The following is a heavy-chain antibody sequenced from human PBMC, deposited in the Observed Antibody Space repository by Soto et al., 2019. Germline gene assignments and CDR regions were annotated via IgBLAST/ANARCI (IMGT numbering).Heavy chain of an antibody. CDR3: ARQIFAADY. J-gene: IGHJ4*02. Sequence: QVQLVQSGAEVKKPGSSVKVSCEAPGGTFDHAAITWVRQAPGQGLEWVGGINPMFNSTHYAQKFQGRFTITADAVTSTAFMELRGLTSDDTAVYYCARQIFAADYWGQGTLLVVSS. V-gene: IGHV1-69*01. CDR2: INPMFNST. D-gene: IGHD3-9*01. CDR1: GGTFDHAA.